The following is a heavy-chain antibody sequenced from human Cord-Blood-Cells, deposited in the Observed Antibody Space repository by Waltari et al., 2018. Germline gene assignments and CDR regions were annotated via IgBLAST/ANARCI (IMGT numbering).Heavy chain of an antibody. CDR2: VDPEDGET. CDR3: ATQWRVRATTDY. V-gene: IGHV1-24*01. Sequence: QVQLVQSGAEVKKPGASVKVSCKVSGYTLTELSMHWVRQAPGKGLEWMGGVDPEDGETNEAQKFQGRVTMTEDTSTDTAYMELSSLRSEDTAVYYCATQWRVRATTDYWGQGTLVTVSS. J-gene: IGHJ4*02. D-gene: IGHD1-26*01. CDR1: GYTLTELS.